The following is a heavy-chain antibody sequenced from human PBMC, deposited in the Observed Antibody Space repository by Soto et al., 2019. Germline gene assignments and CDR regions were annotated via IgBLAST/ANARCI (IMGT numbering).Heavy chain of an antibody. Sequence: SVKVSCKASGYTFTSYGISWVRQAPGQGLEWMGGIIPIFGTANYAQKFQGGVTITADESTSTAYMELSSLRSEDTAVYYCARDSAYGSGSYLPLNAFDIWGQGTMVTVSS. CDR1: GYTFTSYG. J-gene: IGHJ3*02. V-gene: IGHV1-69*13. CDR3: ARDSAYGSGSYLPLNAFDI. CDR2: IIPIFGTA. D-gene: IGHD3-10*01.